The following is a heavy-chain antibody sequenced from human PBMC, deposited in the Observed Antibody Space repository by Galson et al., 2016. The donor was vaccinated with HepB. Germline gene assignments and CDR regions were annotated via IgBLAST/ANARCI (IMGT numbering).Heavy chain of an antibody. CDR1: GFSFSSYA. D-gene: IGHD1-14*01. J-gene: IGHJ4*02. V-gene: IGHV3-23*01. Sequence: SLRLSCAASGFSFSSYAMSWVRQAPGKGLEWVSGITSGGTTYYADSVKGRFTISRDNSKNILYLQMNSLRADDTAVYYCAKCPPGTRGSLDSWGQGTLVTVSS. CDR2: ITSGGTT. CDR3: AKCPPGTRGSLDS.